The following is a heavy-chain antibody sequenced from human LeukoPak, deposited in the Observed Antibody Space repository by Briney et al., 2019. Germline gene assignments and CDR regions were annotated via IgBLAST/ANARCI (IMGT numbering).Heavy chain of an antibody. Sequence: GGSLRLSCAASGYTFSDYSVNWVRQAPGKGLEWVSSISSASDYIYYADSVKGRFTISRDNTKSSLYLQMNSLRAEDTAVYYCVSGNDPASTSENYRLDAFDIWGQGTTVIVSS. V-gene: IGHV3-21*01. CDR1: GYTFSDYS. CDR2: ISSASDYI. D-gene: IGHD3-10*01. CDR3: VSGNDPASTSENYRLDAFDI. J-gene: IGHJ3*02.